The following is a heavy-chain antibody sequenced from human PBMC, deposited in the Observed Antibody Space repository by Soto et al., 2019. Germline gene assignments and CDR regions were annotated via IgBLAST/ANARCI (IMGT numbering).Heavy chain of an antibody. CDR1: GYTFTSYY. Sequence: QVQLVQCGAEVKKPGASVKVSCKASGYTFTSYYMHWVRQAPGQGLEWMGIINPSGGSTSYAQKFQGRVTMTRDTSTSTVYMELSSLRSEDTAVYYCARGGMITFGGVIAPFDYWGQGTLVTVSS. CDR2: INPSGGST. J-gene: IGHJ4*02. V-gene: IGHV1-46*03. CDR3: ARGGMITFGGVIAPFDY. D-gene: IGHD3-16*02.